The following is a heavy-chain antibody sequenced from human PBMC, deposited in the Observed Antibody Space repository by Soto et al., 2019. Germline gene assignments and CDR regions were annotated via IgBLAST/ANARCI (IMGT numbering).Heavy chain of an antibody. CDR3: ARDEARSGSYYYYYYYGMDV. CDR2: ISYDGSNK. CDR1: GFTFSSYA. J-gene: IGHJ6*02. V-gene: IGHV3-30-3*01. D-gene: IGHD1-26*01. Sequence: QVQLVESGGGVVQPGRSLRLSCAASGFTFSSYAMHWVRQAPGKGLEWVAVISYDGSNKYYAASVKGRFTISRDNSKNTLYLQMNSLRAEDTAVYYCARDEARSGSYYYYYYYGMDVWGQGTTVTVSS.